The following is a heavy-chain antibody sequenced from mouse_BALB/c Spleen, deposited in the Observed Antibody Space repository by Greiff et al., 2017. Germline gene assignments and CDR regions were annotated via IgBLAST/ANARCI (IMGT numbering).Heavy chain of an antibody. CDR1: GYTFTNYW. D-gene: IGHD1-1*01. CDR3: ANYGSSYAYAMDD. CDR2: IYPGGGYT. V-gene: IGHV1-63*02. Sequence: QVQLQQSGAELVRPGTSVKISCKASGYTFTNYWLGWVKQRPGHGLEWIGDIYPGGGYTNYNEKFKGKATLTADTSSSTAYLQHSSLTSEDSAVYNCANYGSSYAYAMDDWGQGTSVTVAA. J-gene: IGHJ4*01.